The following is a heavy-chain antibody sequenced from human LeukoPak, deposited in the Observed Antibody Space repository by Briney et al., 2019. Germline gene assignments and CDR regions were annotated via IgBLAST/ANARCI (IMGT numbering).Heavy chain of an antibody. D-gene: IGHD2-2*01. V-gene: IGHV1-69*13. Sequence: SVKVSCKASGGTFSSYAISWVRQAPGQGLEWMGGIIPIFGTANYAQKFQGRVTITADESTSTAYMELRSLRSDDTAVYYCARDLSSTNFDYWGQGTLVTVSS. CDR2: IIPIFGTA. CDR3: ARDLSSTNFDY. CDR1: GGTFSSYA. J-gene: IGHJ4*02.